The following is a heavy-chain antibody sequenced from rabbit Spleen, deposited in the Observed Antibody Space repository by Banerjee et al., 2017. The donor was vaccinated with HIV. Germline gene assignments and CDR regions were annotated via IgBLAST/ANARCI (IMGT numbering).Heavy chain of an antibody. Sequence: QEQLVESGGGLVRPEGSLKLSCTASGFPFSNKAVMCWVRQAPGKGLEWIACINAVTGKAVYASWAKGRFTFSETSSTTVTLQMTSLTVADTATYFCARDTGSSFSTYGMDLWGPGTLVTVS. CDR1: GFPFSNKAV. CDR3: ARDTGSSFSTYGMDL. CDR2: INAVTGKA. V-gene: IGHV1S45*01. D-gene: IGHD8-1*01. J-gene: IGHJ6*01.